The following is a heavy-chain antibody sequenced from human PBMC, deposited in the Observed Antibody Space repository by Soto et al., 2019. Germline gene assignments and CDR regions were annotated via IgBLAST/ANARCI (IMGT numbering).Heavy chain of an antibody. D-gene: IGHD2-2*01. CDR2: ISYDGSNK. CDR3: AKDEGGCSSTSCPSSYYYYGMDV. CDR1: GFTFSSYG. V-gene: IGHV3-30*18. Sequence: GESLKISCAASGFTFSSYGMHWVRQAPGKGLEWVAVISYDGSNKYYADSVKGRFTISRVNSKNTLYLQMNSLRAEDTAVYYCAKDEGGCSSTSCPSSYYYYGMDVWGQGTTVTVSS. J-gene: IGHJ6*02.